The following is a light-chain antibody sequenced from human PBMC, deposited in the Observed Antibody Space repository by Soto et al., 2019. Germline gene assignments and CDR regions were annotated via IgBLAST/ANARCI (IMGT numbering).Light chain of an antibody. CDR2: EVT. J-gene: IGLJ1*01. V-gene: IGLV2-14*01. CDR1: ASDVGAYDY. CDR3: GSYSSDNTYV. Sequence: QSALRQPASVSGSPGQSITISCTGTASDVGAYDYVSWYQQHPGTAPKLMIYEVTNRPSGVSDRFSGSKSGNTASLSISRLHADDEADYYCGSYSSDNTYVFGTGTKVTVL.